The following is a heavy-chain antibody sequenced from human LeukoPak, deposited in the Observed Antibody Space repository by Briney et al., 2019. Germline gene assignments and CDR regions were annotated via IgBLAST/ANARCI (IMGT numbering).Heavy chain of an antibody. Sequence: PSETPSLTCTVSGGSISSYYWSWIRQPPGKGLEWIGYIYYSGSTNYNPSLKSRVTISVDTSKNQFSLKLTSVTSADTAVYYCARELSVYGVVSTFFEDWGQGTLVTVSS. CDR2: IYYSGST. V-gene: IGHV4-59*01. CDR1: GGSISSYY. J-gene: IGHJ4*02. D-gene: IGHD3-3*01. CDR3: ARELSVYGVVSTFFED.